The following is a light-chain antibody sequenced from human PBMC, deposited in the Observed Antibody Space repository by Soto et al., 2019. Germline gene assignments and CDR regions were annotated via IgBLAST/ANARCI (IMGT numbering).Light chain of an antibody. V-gene: IGLV2-14*01. J-gene: IGLJ1*01. CDR3: SSYTSTITRYA. CDR1: SSDVGGYNY. Sequence: QSALTQPASVSGSPGQSITISGTGTSSDVGGYNYVSWFQHHPGKAPKLIIYEVSYRPSGVSARFSGSKSGDTASLTISGLQAEDEADYYCSSYTSTITRYAFGAGTKVTVL. CDR2: EVS.